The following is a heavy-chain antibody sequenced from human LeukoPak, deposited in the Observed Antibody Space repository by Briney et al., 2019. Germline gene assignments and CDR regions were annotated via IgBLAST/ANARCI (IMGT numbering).Heavy chain of an antibody. V-gene: IGHV4-31*03. J-gene: IGHJ3*02. CDR1: GGSISSGGYY. D-gene: IGHD1-26*01. CDR2: IYYSGST. Sequence: SETLSLTCTVSGGSISSGGYYWSWIRQHPGKGLEWIGYIYYSGSTYCNPSLKSRVTISVDTSKNQFSLKLSSVTAADTAVYYCARVRPGADAFDIWGQGTMVTVSS. CDR3: ARVRPGADAFDI.